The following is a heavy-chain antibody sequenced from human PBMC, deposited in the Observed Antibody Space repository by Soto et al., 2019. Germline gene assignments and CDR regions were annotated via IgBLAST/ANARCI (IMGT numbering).Heavy chain of an antibody. CDR2: ISGSGGST. CDR1: GFTFSIYA. Sequence: GGSLRLSCAASGFTFSIYAMSWVRQAPGKGLEWVSAISGSGGSTYYADSVKGRFTISRDNSKNTLYLQMNSLRAEDTAVYYCAKVLDILTGYYYFDYWGQGTLVTVSS. V-gene: IGHV3-23*01. D-gene: IGHD3-9*01. J-gene: IGHJ4*02. CDR3: AKVLDILTGYYYFDY.